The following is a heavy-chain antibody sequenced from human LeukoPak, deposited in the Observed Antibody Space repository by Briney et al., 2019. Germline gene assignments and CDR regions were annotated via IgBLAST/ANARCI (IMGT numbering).Heavy chain of an antibody. J-gene: IGHJ4*02. D-gene: IGHD3-10*01. CDR1: GGSISSYY. V-gene: IGHV4-59*01. CDR3: ARGESYTIDY. Sequence: PSETLSLTCTVSGGSISSYYWSWIRQPPGKGLEWIGYIYYSGSTNYNPSLKSRVTISVDTSKNQFSLKLSSVTAADTAVYYCARGESYTIDYWGQGTLVTVSS. CDR2: IYYSGST.